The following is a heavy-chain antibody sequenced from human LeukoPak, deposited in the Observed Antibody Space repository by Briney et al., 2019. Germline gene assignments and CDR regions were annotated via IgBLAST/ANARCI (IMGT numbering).Heavy chain of an antibody. V-gene: IGHV4-34*01. J-gene: IGHJ5*02. CDR1: GGSFSGYY. D-gene: IGHD3-22*01. Sequence: SETLSLTCAVYGGSFSGYYWSWIRQPPGKGLEWIGEINHSGSTNYNPSLKSRVTISVDTSKNQFSLKLSSVTAADTAVYYCARHNNSGYSVFWFDPWGQGTLVTVSS. CDR3: ARHNNSGYSVFWFDP. CDR2: INHSGST.